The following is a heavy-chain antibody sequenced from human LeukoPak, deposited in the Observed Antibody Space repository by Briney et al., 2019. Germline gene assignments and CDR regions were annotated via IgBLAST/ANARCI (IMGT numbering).Heavy chain of an antibody. J-gene: IGHJ4*02. CDR2: INPNSGGT. CDR1: GYTFTGYY. CDR3: ARLMIEVVNGVADDY. V-gene: IGHV1-2*06. D-gene: IGHD3-22*01. Sequence: ASVKVSCKASGYTFTGYYMHWVRQAPGQGLEWMGQINPNSGGTNYAQKFQGRVTMTRDTSISTAYMELSRLRSDDTAVYYCARLMIEVVNGVADDYWGQGTLVTVSS.